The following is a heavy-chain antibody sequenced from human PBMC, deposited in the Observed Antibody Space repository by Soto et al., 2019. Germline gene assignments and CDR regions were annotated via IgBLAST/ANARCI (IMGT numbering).Heavy chain of an antibody. Sequence: WGSLRLSCAASGFSVMRNYIALVRQAPGKGLEWGSLVHRYGLTHYASSVKGRFIVSSDHPQNTVYLQINSLRVEDPDVYFCATALGVEHDSFDFSRKVTMITVSS. V-gene: IGHV3-53*01. CDR1: GFSVMRNY. D-gene: IGHD3-22*01. CDR2: VHRYGLT. CDR3: ATALGVEHDSFDF. J-gene: IGHJ4*02.